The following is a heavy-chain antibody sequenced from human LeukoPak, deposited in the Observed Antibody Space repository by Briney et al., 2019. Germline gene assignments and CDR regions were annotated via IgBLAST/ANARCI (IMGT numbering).Heavy chain of an antibody. V-gene: IGHV1-24*01. CDR3: ATVAGTTWDENWFDP. CDR1: GHTLTEIS. Sequence: EASVKVSCMVSGHTLTEISIHWVRQAPGKGREWMGGLDPEDGEIIYAQKSQGRVTMTEDTSTDTAYRELSSLRSYDTAVYYCATVAGTTWDENWFDPWGQGTLVTVSS. J-gene: IGHJ5*02. D-gene: IGHD1-7*01. CDR2: LDPEDGEI.